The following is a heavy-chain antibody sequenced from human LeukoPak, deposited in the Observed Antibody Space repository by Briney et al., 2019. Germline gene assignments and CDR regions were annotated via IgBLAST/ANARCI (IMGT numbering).Heavy chain of an antibody. J-gene: IGHJ4*02. Sequence: GGSLRLSYAASGFTFSDYYMSWIRQAPGKGLEWVSYISYSGSTIYYADSVKGRFTISRDNAKNSLFLQMNSLRAEDTAVYYCARKRYLAVAGDYWGQGTLVTVSS. CDR3: ARKRYLAVAGDY. D-gene: IGHD6-19*01. CDR2: ISYSGSTI. CDR1: GFTFSDYY. V-gene: IGHV3-11*04.